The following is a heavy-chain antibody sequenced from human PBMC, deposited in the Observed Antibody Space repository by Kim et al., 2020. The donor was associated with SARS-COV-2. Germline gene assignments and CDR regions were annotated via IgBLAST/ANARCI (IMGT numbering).Heavy chain of an antibody. CDR1: GYTFTSYG. Sequence: ASVKVSCKASGYTFTSYGISWVRQAPGQGLEWMGWISAYNGNTNYAQKLQGRVTMTTDTSTSTAYMELRSLRSDDTAVYYCARDYDLKLWFGELLSHRYYYYYGMDVWGQGTTVTVSS. CDR2: ISAYNGNT. D-gene: IGHD3-10*01. V-gene: IGHV1-18*01. CDR3: ARDYDLKLWFGELLSHRYYYYYGMDV. J-gene: IGHJ6*02.